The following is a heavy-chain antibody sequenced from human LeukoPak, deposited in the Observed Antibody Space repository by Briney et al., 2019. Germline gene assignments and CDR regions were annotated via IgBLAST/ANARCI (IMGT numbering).Heavy chain of an antibody. J-gene: IGHJ4*02. V-gene: IGHV3-53*01. CDR2: IYSGGST. CDR1: GFTVSSNY. Sequence: PGGSLRLSCAASGFTVSSNYMSWVRQASGKGLEWVSVIYSGGSTYYADSVKGRFTISRDNSKNTLYLQMNSLRAEDTAVYYCARDRITTIFGVVDWGQGTLVTVSS. CDR3: ARDRITTIFGVVD. D-gene: IGHD3-3*01.